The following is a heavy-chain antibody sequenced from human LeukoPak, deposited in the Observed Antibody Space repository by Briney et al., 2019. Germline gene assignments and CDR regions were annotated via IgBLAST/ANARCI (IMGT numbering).Heavy chain of an antibody. J-gene: IGHJ5*02. CDR2: IYTSENI. D-gene: IGHD3-10*01. CDR3: ASGGYNWFDP. CDR1: GGSISSSHYY. V-gene: IGHV4-61*02. Sequence: SETLSLTCTVSGGSISSSHYYWSWIRQPAGKGLEWIGRIYTSENINYNPSLKSRVIISVDTSKNQVSLKLSSVTAADTAVYYCASGGYNWFDPWGQGTLVTVSS.